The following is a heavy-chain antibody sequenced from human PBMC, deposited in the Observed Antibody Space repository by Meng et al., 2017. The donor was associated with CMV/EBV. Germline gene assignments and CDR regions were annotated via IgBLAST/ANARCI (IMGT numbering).Heavy chain of an antibody. Sequence: GESLKISCAASGFTFDDYGMIWVRQAPGKGLEWVSGINWNGGSTGYADSVKGRFTISRVNAKNSLYLQMNSLRAEDTALYYCARVEILEWFYRGWGQGTLVTVSS. CDR1: GFTFDDYG. D-gene: IGHD3-3*01. J-gene: IGHJ4*02. V-gene: IGHV3-20*04. CDR2: INWNGGST. CDR3: ARVEILEWFYRG.